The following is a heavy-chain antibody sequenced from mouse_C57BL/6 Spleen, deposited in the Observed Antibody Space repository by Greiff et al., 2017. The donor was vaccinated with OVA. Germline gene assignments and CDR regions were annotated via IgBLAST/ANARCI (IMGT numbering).Heavy chain of an antibody. V-gene: IGHV5-9*01. J-gene: IGHJ4*01. CDR2: ISGGGGNT. Sequence: EVQVVESGGGLVKPGGSLKLSCTASGFTFSSYTMSWVRQTPEKRLEWVATISGGGGNTYYPDSVKGRFTISRDNAKSTLYLQMSSLRSEDTALYYCERRGTTVVNAMDDWGQGTSVTVSS. D-gene: IGHD1-1*01. CDR1: GFTFSSYT. CDR3: ERRGTTVVNAMDD.